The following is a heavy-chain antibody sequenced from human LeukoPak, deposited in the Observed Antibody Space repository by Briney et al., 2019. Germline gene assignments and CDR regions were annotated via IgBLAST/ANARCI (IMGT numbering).Heavy chain of an antibody. Sequence: GASVKVSCKASGYTFTGYYMHWVRQAPGQGLEWMGWINPNSGGTNYAQKFQGRVTMTRDTSISTAYMELCRLRSDDTAVYYCAREGGSVCSGGSCYWFDPWGQGTLVTVSS. J-gene: IGHJ5*02. CDR3: AREGGSVCSGGSCYWFDP. D-gene: IGHD2-15*01. CDR2: INPNSGGT. CDR1: GYTFTGYY. V-gene: IGHV1-2*02.